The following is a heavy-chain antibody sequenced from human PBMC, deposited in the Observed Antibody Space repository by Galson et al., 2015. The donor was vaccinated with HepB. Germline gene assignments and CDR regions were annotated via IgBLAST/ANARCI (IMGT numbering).Heavy chain of an antibody. V-gene: IGHV6-1*01. CDR3: ARATLPDCSGGSCYSSLKMDV. Sequence: CAISGDSVSSNSAAWNWIRQSPSRGLEWLGRTYYRSKWYNDYAVSVKSRITINPDTSKNQFSLQLNSVTPEDTAVYYCARATLPDCSGGSCYSSLKMDVWGQGTTVTVS. CDR2: TYYRSKWYN. CDR1: GDSVSSNSAA. J-gene: IGHJ6*02. D-gene: IGHD2-15*01.